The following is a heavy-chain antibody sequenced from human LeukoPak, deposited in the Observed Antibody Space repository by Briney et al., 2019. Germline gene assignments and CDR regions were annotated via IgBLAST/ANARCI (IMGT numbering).Heavy chain of an antibody. CDR3: ARGLWPPDY. Sequence: GGSLRLSCAASGFTFSNSWMSWVRQAPEKGLEWVANIKPDGSEQHSVDSVKGRFTISRDNAKNSLYLQMNSLRAEDTAVYYCARGLWPPDYWGQGTLVTASS. CDR2: IKPDGSEQ. J-gene: IGHJ4*02. V-gene: IGHV3-7*01. CDR1: GFTFSNSW.